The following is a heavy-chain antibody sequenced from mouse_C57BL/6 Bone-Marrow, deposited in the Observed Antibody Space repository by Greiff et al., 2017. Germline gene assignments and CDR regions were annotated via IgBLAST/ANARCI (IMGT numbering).Heavy chain of an antibody. J-gene: IGHJ4*01. CDR1: GFNIKDDY. CDR3: TKGALAMDY. V-gene: IGHV14-4*01. Sequence: VQLQPSGAELVRPGASVKLSCTASGFNIKDDYMHWVKQRPEQGLEWIGWIDPETGDTEYASKFQGKATITADTSSITAYLQLSSLTSEDTAVYYCTKGALAMDYWGQGTSVTVSS. CDR2: IDPETGDT.